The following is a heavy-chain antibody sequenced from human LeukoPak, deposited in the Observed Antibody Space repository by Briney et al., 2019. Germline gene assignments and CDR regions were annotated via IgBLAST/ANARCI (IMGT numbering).Heavy chain of an antibody. CDR3: ARDDGYCSSTSCYKGEGAAFDI. J-gene: IGHJ3*02. Sequence: ASVKVSCKASGYTFTSYAMHWVRQAPGQRLEWMGWINAGNGNTKYSQKFQGRVTITRDTSASTAYMELSSLRSEDTAVYYCARDDGYCSSTSCYKGEGAAFDIWGQGTMVTVSS. CDR1: GYTFTSYA. CDR2: INAGNGNT. V-gene: IGHV1-3*01. D-gene: IGHD2-2*03.